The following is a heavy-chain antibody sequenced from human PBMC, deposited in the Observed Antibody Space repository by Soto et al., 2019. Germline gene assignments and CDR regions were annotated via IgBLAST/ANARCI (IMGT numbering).Heavy chain of an antibody. D-gene: IGHD3-10*01. Sequence: QVQLVQSGAEVKKPGASVKVSCKASGYTFTNYDINWVRQATGQGLEWMGWMNTNSGNTGYAQKFQGSISMTGNTSMSTAYMELSSLRSEVTAVYYCARGYYYGSGSSPDYWGQGTLVTVSS. J-gene: IGHJ4*02. V-gene: IGHV1-8*01. CDR2: MNTNSGNT. CDR3: ARGYYYGSGSSPDY. CDR1: GYTFTNYD.